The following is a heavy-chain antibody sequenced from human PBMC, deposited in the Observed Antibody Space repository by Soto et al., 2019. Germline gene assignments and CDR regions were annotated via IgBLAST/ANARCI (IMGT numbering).Heavy chain of an antibody. CDR1: GFTFSNNA. V-gene: IGHV3-23*01. D-gene: IGHD3-10*01. CDR2: VTNTGGDK. J-gene: IGHJ1*01. CDR3: ARASGESYPGSRVFVS. Sequence: EVLLLESGGDLVQPGGSLRLSCAASGFTFSNNAMSWVRQAPGKGLELVSIVTNTGGDKLYADSVKGRFIISRDNSKNTLYLQMNSLRAEDTAISYCARASGESYPGSRVFVSWGQGTRVTVSS.